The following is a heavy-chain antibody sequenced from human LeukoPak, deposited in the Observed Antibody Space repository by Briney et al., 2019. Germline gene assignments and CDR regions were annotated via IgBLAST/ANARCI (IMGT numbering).Heavy chain of an antibody. D-gene: IGHD3-22*01. CDR2: IYTSGST. CDR1: LGSISSYY. V-gene: IGHV4-4*07. J-gene: IGHJ3*02. CDR3: ARDTWGSGYQDVFDI. Sequence: SETLSLTCTVSLGSISSYYWSWIRQPAGKGLEWIGRIYTSGSTNYNPSLKSRVTMSVDMSKNQFSLRLTSVTAADTAMYYCARDTWGSGYQDVFDIWGQGTMVTVYS.